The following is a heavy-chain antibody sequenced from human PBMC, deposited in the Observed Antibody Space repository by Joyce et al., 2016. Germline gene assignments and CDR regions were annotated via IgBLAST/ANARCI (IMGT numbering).Heavy chain of an antibody. J-gene: IGHJ4*02. D-gene: IGHD3-22*01. V-gene: IGHV3-64D*08. CDR3: VKVLYDSSGYYYFDY. CDR1: GFTFSSYA. CDR2: ISSNGGST. Sequence: EVQLVESGGGLVQPGGSLRLSCSASGFTFSSYALHWVRQAPGKGLECVSAISSNGGSTYHADSVKGRFTISRDNSKNTLYLQMRSLRPEDTAVYYCVKVLYDSSGYYYFDYWGQGTLVTVSS.